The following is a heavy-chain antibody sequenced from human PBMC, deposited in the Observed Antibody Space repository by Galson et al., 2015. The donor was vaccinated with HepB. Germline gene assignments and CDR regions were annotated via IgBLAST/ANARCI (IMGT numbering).Heavy chain of an antibody. J-gene: IGHJ6*02. V-gene: IGHV3-74*01. D-gene: IGHD3-10*01. Sequence: SLRLSCAASEFPFSRYWMHWVRQAPGKGLVWVSRISNDGISTTYADSVKGRFTISRDNAKSTLYLQMNSLRTEDTAVYYCARACRGVVPYYGMDVWGQGATVTVPS. CDR2: ISNDGIST. CDR3: ARACRGVVPYYGMDV. CDR1: EFPFSRYW.